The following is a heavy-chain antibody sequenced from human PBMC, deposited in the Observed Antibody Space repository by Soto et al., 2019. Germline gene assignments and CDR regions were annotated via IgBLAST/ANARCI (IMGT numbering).Heavy chain of an antibody. CDR1: GGSFSTYY. Sequence: PSETLSLTCVVSGGSFSTYYYNWIRQSPGKGLEWIGEINHSGSNNYSPSLKSRVTMSLDTSKNQFSLKLTSVTAADTAVYYCARGGSKDWQVAFDIWGQGTMVT. CDR3: ARGGSKDWQVAFDI. D-gene: IGHD1-26*01. J-gene: IGHJ3*02. V-gene: IGHV4-34*01. CDR2: INHSGSN.